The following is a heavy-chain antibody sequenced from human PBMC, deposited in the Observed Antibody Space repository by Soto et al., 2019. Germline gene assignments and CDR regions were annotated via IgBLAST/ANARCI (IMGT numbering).Heavy chain of an antibody. V-gene: IGHV1-18*01. CDR3: ARESIAAAGNPFDY. CDR2: ISAYNGNT. D-gene: IGHD6-13*01. Sequence: ASVKVSCKASGYTLTSYGISWVRQAPGQGLEWMGWISAYNGNTNYAQKLQGRVTMTTDTSTSTAYMELRSLRSDDTAVYYCARESIAAAGNPFDYWGQGTLVTVSS. CDR1: GYTLTSYG. J-gene: IGHJ4*02.